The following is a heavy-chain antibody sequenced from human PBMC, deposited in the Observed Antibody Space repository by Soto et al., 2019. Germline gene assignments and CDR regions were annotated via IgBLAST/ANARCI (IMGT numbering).Heavy chain of an antibody. D-gene: IGHD3-3*01. Sequence: GGSLRLSCAASGFTVSSNSMTWVRQAPGKGLEWVSLIYSDGDTYYADSVKGRFTISRDNSRNTLYLQMNSLRAEDTAVYYCARYDFLSAYYYYWGQGTLVTVSS. J-gene: IGHJ4*02. CDR3: ARYDFLSAYYYY. CDR1: GFTVSSNS. CDR2: IYSDGDT. V-gene: IGHV3-66*01.